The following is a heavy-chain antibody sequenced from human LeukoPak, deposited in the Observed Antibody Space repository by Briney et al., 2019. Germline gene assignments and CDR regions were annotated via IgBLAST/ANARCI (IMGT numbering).Heavy chain of an antibody. Sequence: PSETLSLTCTVSGGSISSSSYYWGWIRQPPGKAQEWIGSIYYSGSTYYNPSLKSRVTISVDTSKNQFSLKLSSVTAADTAVYYCARQESGMVATSNQYYFDYWGQGTLVTVSS. CDR3: ARQESGMVATSNQYYFDY. CDR2: IYYSGST. J-gene: IGHJ4*02. V-gene: IGHV4-39*01. CDR1: GGSISSSSYY. D-gene: IGHD5-12*01.